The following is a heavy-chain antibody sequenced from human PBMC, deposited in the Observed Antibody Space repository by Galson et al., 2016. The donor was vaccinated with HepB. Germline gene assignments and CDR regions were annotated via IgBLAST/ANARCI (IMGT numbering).Heavy chain of an antibody. D-gene: IGHD2-2*01. J-gene: IGHJ5*02. CDR2: ISYSGSI. CDR3: ARLCGSSASCYRASSRQNWFDP. CDR1: GGSISSRNYY. V-gene: IGHV4-39*01. Sequence: SETLSLTCTVSGGSISSRNYYWGWIRQPPGKGLEWIGSISYSGSIYYNPSLKTRVTISVDTSKNQFSLKLSSVTAADTALCYCARLCGSSASCYRASSRQNWFDPWGQGTLVTVSS.